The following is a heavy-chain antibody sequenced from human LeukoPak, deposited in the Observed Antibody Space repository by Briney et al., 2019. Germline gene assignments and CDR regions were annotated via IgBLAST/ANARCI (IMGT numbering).Heavy chain of an antibody. CDR2: ISGSGGST. Sequence: PGGSLRLSCAASGFTFSSYAMSWVRQAPGKGLEWVSAISGSGGSTYYADSVKGRFTIFRDNSKNTLYLQMNSLRAEDTAVYYCAKDPYLDYGGNSEPFDYWGQGTLVTVSS. J-gene: IGHJ4*02. V-gene: IGHV3-23*01. CDR1: GFTFSSYA. D-gene: IGHD4-23*01. CDR3: AKDPYLDYGGNSEPFDY.